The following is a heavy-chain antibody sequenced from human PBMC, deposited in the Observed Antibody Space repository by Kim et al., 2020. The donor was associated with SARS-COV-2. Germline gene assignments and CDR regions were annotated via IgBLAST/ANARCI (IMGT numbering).Heavy chain of an antibody. CDR3: ARDLAVEGFDY. D-gene: IGHD6-19*01. Sequence: SETRSLTCAVYGGSFSGYYWSWIRQPPGKGLEWIGEINHSGSTNYNPSLKSRVTISVDTSKNQFSLKLSSVTAADTAGYYCARDLAVEGFDYWGQGTLVT. J-gene: IGHJ4*02. CDR2: INHSGST. CDR1: GGSFSGYY. V-gene: IGHV4-34*01.